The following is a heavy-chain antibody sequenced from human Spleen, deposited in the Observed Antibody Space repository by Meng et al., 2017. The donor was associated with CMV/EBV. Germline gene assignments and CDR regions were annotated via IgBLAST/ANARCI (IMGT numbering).Heavy chain of an antibody. J-gene: IGHJ4*02. Sequence: YTVSDYYLHWVRQAPGHGLEWMGWIKPKSGGTNYAQKFQGRVSMTTDTSINTAYMELSRLRLDDTAVYYCARDLRYFFGSGSFGGDFWGQGTLVTVSS. CDR1: YTVSDYY. V-gene: IGHV1-2*02. CDR2: IKPKSGGT. D-gene: IGHD3-10*01. CDR3: ARDLRYFFGSGSFGGDF.